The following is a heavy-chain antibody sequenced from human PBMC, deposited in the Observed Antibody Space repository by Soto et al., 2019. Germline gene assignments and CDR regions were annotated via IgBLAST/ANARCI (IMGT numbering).Heavy chain of an antibody. CDR1: GYTFTGYY. CDR3: ARGGYLAAAGYNWFDP. Sequence: ASVKVSCKASGYTFTGYYMHWVRPAPGQGLEWMGWINPNSGGTNYAQKFQGWVTMTRDTSISTAYMELSRLRSDDTAVYYFARGGYLAAAGYNWFDPWGQGTLVTVS. V-gene: IGHV1-2*04. J-gene: IGHJ5*02. CDR2: INPNSGGT. D-gene: IGHD6-13*01.